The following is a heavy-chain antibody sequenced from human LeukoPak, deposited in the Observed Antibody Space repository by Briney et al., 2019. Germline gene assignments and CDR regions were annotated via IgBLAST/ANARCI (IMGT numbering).Heavy chain of an antibody. J-gene: IGHJ4*02. D-gene: IGHD2-15*01. CDR3: ARQTRLALLPFDY. CDR2: IYYSGST. CDR1: GGSISSSRYY. V-gene: IGHV4-39*01. Sequence: SETLSLTCTVSGGSISSSRYYWGWIRQPPGKGLEWIGSIYYSGSTYYNPSLKSRVTISVDTSKNQFSLKLSSVTAADTAVYYCARQTRLALLPFDYWGQGTLVTVSS.